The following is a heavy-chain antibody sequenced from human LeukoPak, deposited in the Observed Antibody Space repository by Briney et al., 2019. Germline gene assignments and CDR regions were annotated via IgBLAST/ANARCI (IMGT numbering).Heavy chain of an antibody. D-gene: IGHD3-22*01. V-gene: IGHV4-59*08. Sequence: SETLSLTCTVSGGSISSYYWSWIRQPPGKGLEWIGYIYYSGSTNYNPSLKSRVTISVDTSKNQFSLKLSSVTAADTAVYYCARLLAEYCYDSSGYSRYYFDYWGQGTLVTVSS. CDR3: ARLLAEYCYDSSGYSRYYFDY. CDR2: IYYSGST. J-gene: IGHJ4*02. CDR1: GGSISSYY.